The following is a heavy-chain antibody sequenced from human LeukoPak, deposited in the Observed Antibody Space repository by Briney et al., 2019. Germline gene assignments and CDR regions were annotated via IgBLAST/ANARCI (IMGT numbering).Heavy chain of an antibody. CDR2: IYYSGST. V-gene: IGHV4-30-4*01. Sequence: SETLFLTCTVSGGSISSGDYYWSWIRQPPGKGLEWIGYIYYSGSTYYNPSLKSRVTISVDTSKNQFSLKLSSVTAADTAVYYCARLVVVTAIGADYWGQGTLVTASS. CDR3: ARLVVVTAIGADY. CDR1: GGSISSGDYY. D-gene: IGHD2-21*02. J-gene: IGHJ4*02.